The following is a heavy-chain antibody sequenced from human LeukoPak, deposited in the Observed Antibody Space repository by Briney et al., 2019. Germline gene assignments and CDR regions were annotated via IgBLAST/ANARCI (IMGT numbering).Heavy chain of an antibody. Sequence: PGGSLRLSCAASGFTFGDTWMNWVRQVPGQGLEWVDNIKQDGSEKFYVASVKGRFTISRDNGKSSLYLQMNSLRAEDTALYYCATSYDMGWLIGYWGQGTLVTVSS. CDR2: IKQDGSEK. V-gene: IGHV3-7*03. CDR3: ATSYDMGWLIGY. J-gene: IGHJ4*02. CDR1: GFTFGDTW. D-gene: IGHD3/OR15-3a*01.